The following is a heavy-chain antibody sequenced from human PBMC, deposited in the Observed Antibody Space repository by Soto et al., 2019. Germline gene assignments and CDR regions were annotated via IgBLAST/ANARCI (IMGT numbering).Heavy chain of an antibody. J-gene: IGHJ4*02. Sequence: GASVKVSCKASGGTFSSYAISWVRQAPGQGLEWMGGIIPIFGTANYAQKFQGGVTITADESTSTAYMELSSLRSEDTAVYYCAKTQKRLGRHWGFGFWGQGTLVTVSS. D-gene: IGHD7-27*01. CDR1: GGTFSSYA. CDR2: IIPIFGTA. V-gene: IGHV1-69*13. CDR3: AKTQKRLGRHWGFGF.